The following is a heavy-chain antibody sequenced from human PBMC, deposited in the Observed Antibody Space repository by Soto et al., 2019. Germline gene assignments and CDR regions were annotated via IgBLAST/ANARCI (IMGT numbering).Heavy chain of an antibody. Sequence: QVKLQESGPGLATPSGTLSLTCAVSGVSISSGNWWTWVRQSPQRGLEYIGEIFHDGTANYYPSFERRVAISVDTSKNQVSLKLTYVTAAATAIYFCARLVYDTRLNYMYFDFWGQGTLVTVSS. CDR1: GVSISSGNW. CDR2: IFHDGTA. CDR3: ARLVYDTRLNYMYFDF. J-gene: IGHJ4*02. V-gene: IGHV4-4*02. D-gene: IGHD3-10*01.